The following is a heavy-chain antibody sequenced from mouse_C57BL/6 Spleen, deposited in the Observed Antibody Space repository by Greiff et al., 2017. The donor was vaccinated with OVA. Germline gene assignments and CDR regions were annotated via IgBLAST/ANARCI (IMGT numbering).Heavy chain of an antibody. D-gene: IGHD2-4*01. CDR1: GFTFSDYG. CDR2: ISSGSSTF. J-gene: IGHJ4*01. CDR3: AAYEYDEDYAMDY. V-gene: IGHV5-17*01. Sequence: DVMLVESGGGLVKPGGSLKLSCAASGFTFSDYGMHWVRQAPEKGLEWVAYISSGSSTFYYADTVKGRFTISSDNAKNTLFLLKTSLRTENTAMYYCAAYEYDEDYAMDYWGQGTSVTVSS.